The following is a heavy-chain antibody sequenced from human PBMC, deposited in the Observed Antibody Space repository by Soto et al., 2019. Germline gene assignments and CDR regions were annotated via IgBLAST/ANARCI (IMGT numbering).Heavy chain of an antibody. CDR2: INNSSSYI. CDR1: GFTFSSYS. D-gene: IGHD2-8*01. Sequence: GGSMRLSCAASGFTFSSYSRNWARQAPEKGLEWDSSINNSSSYIYYADSVKGRFTISRDNEKNSLYLQMNSHRAEDTAVYYCASTVLMGCATPPGHDAFDIWGQGTMVTVSS. J-gene: IGHJ3*02. CDR3: ASTVLMGCATPPGHDAFDI. V-gene: IGHV3-21*01.